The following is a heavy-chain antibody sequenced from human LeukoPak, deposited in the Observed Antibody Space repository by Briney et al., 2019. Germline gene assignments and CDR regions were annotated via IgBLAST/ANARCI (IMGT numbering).Heavy chain of an antibody. CDR2: IYTDGDV. V-gene: IGHV4-4*07. CDR3: ARGSPTYFTTWDFDY. Sequence: SETLSLTCSVSGGSIRGYYWSWIRQPAGKGLQWIGRIYTDGDVRYNPSLKSRATMSVDTSKNQFSLKITSATAADTAVYFCARGSPTYFTTWDFDYWGQGILVTVYS. D-gene: IGHD2-21*01. J-gene: IGHJ4*02. CDR1: GGSIRGYY.